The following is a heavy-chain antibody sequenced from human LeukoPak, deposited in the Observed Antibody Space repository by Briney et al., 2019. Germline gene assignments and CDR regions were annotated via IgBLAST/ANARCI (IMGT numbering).Heavy chain of an antibody. D-gene: IGHD5-12*01. CDR3: ARDNSGYPWI. Sequence: ASVKLSCTASGGTFSSYAMSWVRQAPGQGLEWMGGIISIFGTANYAQKFKGRVTITADESTSTAYMELSSLRSEDTAVYYCARDNSGYPWIWGQGTMVTVSS. V-gene: IGHV1-69*01. CDR1: GGTFSSYA. J-gene: IGHJ3*02. CDR2: IISIFGTA.